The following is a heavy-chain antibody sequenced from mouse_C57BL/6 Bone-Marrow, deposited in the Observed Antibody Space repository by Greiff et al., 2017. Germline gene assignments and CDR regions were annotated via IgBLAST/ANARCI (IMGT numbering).Heavy chain of an antibody. V-gene: IGHV1-76*01. CDR3: ARGGFGTTVVATDY. Sequence: VQLQQSGAELVRPGASVKLSCKASGYTFTDYYINWVKQRPGQGLEWIARIYPGSGNTYYNEKFKGKATLTAEKSSSTAYMQLSSLTSEDSAVYFCARGGFGTTVVATDYWGQGTTLTVSS. CDR1: GYTFTDYY. D-gene: IGHD1-1*01. CDR2: IYPGSGNT. J-gene: IGHJ2*01.